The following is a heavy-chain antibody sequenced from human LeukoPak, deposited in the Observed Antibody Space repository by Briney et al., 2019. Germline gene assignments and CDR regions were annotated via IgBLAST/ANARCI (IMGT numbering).Heavy chain of an antibody. V-gene: IGHV4-39*01. CDR2: IYYSGST. Sequence: SETLSLTCTVSGGSISSSSYYWGWIRQPPGKGLEWIGSIYYSGSTYYIPSLKSRVTISVDTSKNQFSLKLSSVTAADTAVYYCASILQGYWGQGTLVTVSS. CDR3: ASILQGY. D-gene: IGHD2-2*02. CDR1: GGSISSSSYY. J-gene: IGHJ4*02.